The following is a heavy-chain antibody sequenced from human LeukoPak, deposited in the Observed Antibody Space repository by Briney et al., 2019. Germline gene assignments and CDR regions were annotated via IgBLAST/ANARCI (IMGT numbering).Heavy chain of an antibody. CDR2: IYYSGST. J-gene: IGHJ4*02. CDR3: AREGMAVGFARFPIFNY. CDR1: GGSISSYY. D-gene: IGHD6-19*01. V-gene: IGHV4-59*01. Sequence: SETLSLTCTVSGGSISSYYWSWSRQPPGRGLEWIGDIYYSGSTNYNPSLKSRVTISVDTSKNQFSLRLTSVTAADTAVYYCAREGMAVGFARFPIFNYWGQGTLVTVSS.